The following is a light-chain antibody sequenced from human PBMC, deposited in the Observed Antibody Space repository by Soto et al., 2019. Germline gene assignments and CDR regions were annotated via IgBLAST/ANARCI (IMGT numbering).Light chain of an antibody. CDR1: SSDVGGYNY. CDR3: SSYTSSRTGV. V-gene: IGLV2-14*01. J-gene: IGLJ2*01. CDR2: EVS. Sequence: QSALTQPASVSGSPGQSITLSCTGTSSDVGGYNYVSWYKQHPGKAPQVLIYEVSNRPSGVSYRFSGSKSGNTASLTISGLQADDEADYYCSSYTSSRTGVFGGGTKLTVL.